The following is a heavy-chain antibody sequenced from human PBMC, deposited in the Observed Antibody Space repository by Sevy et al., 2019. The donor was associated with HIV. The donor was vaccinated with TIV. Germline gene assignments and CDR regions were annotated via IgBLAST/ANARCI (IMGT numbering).Heavy chain of an antibody. CDR2: INHSGST. J-gene: IGHJ3*02. D-gene: IGHD2-2*01. V-gene: IGHV4-34*01. Sequence: SETLSLTCAVYGGSFSGYYWSWIRQPPGKGLEWIGEINHSGSTNYNPSLKSRVTISVDTSKNQFSLMLSSVTAADTVVYYWAGHCGSTSCSHAFDIWGQGTMVTVSS. CDR3: AGHCGSTSCSHAFDI. CDR1: GGSFSGYY.